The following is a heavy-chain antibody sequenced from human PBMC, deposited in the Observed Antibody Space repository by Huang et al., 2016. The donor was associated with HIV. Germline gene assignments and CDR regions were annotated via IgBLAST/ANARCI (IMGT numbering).Heavy chain of an antibody. D-gene: IGHD2-2*01. Sequence: QVRLDQWGAGLLKPSETLSLTCAVYGDSFSDFFWSWIRQSPGKGLEWIGEINHVGKTNYNPSLKSRVTIAVDTSKNQVSLKLKSVTVDDTSMYYCVRGRGTSWSFFDTWGQGSLVTVFS. CDR2: INHVGKT. CDR1: GDSFSDFF. J-gene: IGHJ4*02. V-gene: IGHV4-34*01. CDR3: VRGRGTSWSFFDT.